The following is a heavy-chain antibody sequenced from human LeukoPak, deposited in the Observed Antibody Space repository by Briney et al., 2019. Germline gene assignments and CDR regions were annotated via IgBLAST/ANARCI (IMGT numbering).Heavy chain of an antibody. CDR2: IIPLYGPT. CDR3: ARGSDWNYFDY. D-gene: IGHD2-21*01. CDR1: GPIITSYA. V-gene: IGHV1-69*13. J-gene: IGHJ4*02. Sequence: ASVKVSCKASGPIITSYAINWVRQAPGQGLEWMGGIIPLYGPTYYAQKFQGRVTITADVSTSTGYMELSSLGSEDTAVYYCARGSDWNYFDYWGQGTLVTVSS.